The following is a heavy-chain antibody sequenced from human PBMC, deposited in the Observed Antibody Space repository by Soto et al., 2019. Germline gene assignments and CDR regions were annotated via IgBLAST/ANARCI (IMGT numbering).Heavy chain of an antibody. J-gene: IGHJ4*02. Sequence: QVQLVESGGGVVQPGRSLRLSCAASGFTFSSYGMHWVRQAPGKGLEWVAVIWYDGSNKYYADSVKGRFTISRDNSKNTLNLQMNSLRAEDTAVYYCARDYGYYDSRSPPYYWGQGTLVTVSS. CDR1: GFTFSSYG. CDR3: ARDYGYYDSRSPPYY. D-gene: IGHD3-22*01. CDR2: IWYDGSNK. V-gene: IGHV3-33*01.